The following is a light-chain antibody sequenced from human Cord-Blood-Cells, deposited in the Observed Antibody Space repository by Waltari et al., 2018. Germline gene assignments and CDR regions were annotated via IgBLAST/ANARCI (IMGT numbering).Light chain of an antibody. CDR1: SSNIGSNY. Sequence: QSVLTQPPSASGTPGPRVTIPCSGSSSNIGSNYVYWYQQLPGPAPKLLIYRNNQRPSGVPDRFSGSKSGTSASLAISGLRSEDEADYYCAAWDDSLSGWVFGGGTKLTVL. CDR2: RNN. CDR3: AAWDDSLSGWV. V-gene: IGLV1-47*01. J-gene: IGLJ3*02.